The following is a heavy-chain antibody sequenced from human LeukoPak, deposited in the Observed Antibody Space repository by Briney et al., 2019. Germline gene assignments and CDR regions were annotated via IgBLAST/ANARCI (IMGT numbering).Heavy chain of an antibody. CDR1: GFTFSSYS. D-gene: IGHD3-16*02. CDR2: ISSSSSYI. V-gene: IGHV3-21*01. J-gene: IGHJ3*02. CDR3: ARSGVYDYVWGSYPPPHDAFDI. Sequence: GGSLRLSCAASGFTFSSYSMNWVRQAPGKGLEWVSSISSSSSYIYYADSVKGRFTISRDNAKNSLYLQMNSLRAEDTAVYYCARSGVYDYVWGSYPPPHDAFDIWGQGTMVTVSS.